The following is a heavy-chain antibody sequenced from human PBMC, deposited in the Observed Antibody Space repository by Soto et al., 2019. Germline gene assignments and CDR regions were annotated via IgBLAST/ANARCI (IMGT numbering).Heavy chain of an antibody. CDR3: AKDLGENTAMVYYGMDV. V-gene: IGHV3-30*18. J-gene: IGHJ6*02. Sequence: GGSLRLSCAASGFTFSSYGMHWVRQAPGKGLEWVAVISYDGSNKYYADSVKGRFTISRDNSKNTLYLQMNSLRAEDTAVYYCAKDLGENTAMVYYGMDVWGQGTTVTVSS. CDR2: ISYDGSNK. D-gene: IGHD5-18*01. CDR1: GFTFSSYG.